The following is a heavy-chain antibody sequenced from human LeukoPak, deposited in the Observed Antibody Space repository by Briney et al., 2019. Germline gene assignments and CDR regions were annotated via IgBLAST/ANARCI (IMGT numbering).Heavy chain of an antibody. CDR2: ISAYNGNT. CDR1: GFTFTSSA. J-gene: IGHJ4*02. CDR3: ARTPSTSETAAGSFDY. Sequence: ASVTVSCKASGFTFTSSAMQWVRQAPGQGLEWMGWISAYNGNTNYAQKLQGRVTMTTDTSTSTAYMELRSLRSDDTAVYYCARTPSTSETAAGSFDYWGQGTLVTVSS. D-gene: IGHD6-13*01. V-gene: IGHV1-18*01.